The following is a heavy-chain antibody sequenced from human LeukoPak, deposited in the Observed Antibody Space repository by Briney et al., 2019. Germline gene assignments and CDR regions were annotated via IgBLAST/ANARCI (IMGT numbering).Heavy chain of an antibody. CDR2: INTDGSST. D-gene: IGHD3-10*01. V-gene: IGHV3-74*01. J-gene: IGHJ3*02. CDR3: AREIVRNFAQQQYVMVRGVSADAFDI. Sequence: GGSLRLSCAASGFTFSSYWMHWVRQAPGKGLVWVSRINTDGSSTSYADSVKGRFTISRDNAKNTLYLQMNSLRAEDTAVYYCAREIVRNFAQQQYVMVRGVSADAFDIWGQGTMVTVSS. CDR1: GFTFSSYW.